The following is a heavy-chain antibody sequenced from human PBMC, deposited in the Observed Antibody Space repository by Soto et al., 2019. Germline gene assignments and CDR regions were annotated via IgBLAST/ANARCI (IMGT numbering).Heavy chain of an antibody. CDR3: ARGRAAGRGDWLEP. J-gene: IGHJ5*02. V-gene: IGHV6-1*01. CDR1: VYSVSSNSAA. Sequence: SXNLSLTCDISVYSVSSNSAAWNWIIQSPSRGLEWLGRTYYRSKWYNDYAVSVRGRITINPDTSKNQFSLQLKSVTPDDTAVYYCARGRAAGRGDWLEPLRQGPQHHLSS. CDR2: TYYRSKWYN. D-gene: IGHD6-13*01.